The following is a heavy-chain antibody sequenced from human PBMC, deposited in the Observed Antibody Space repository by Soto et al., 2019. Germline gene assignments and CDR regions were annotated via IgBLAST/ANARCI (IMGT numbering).Heavy chain of an antibody. D-gene: IGHD3-22*01. CDR1: GGSISSSSYY. CDR3: ARGNYYDSSGYYFDWFDP. CDR2: IYYSGST. V-gene: IGHV4-39*01. Sequence: QLQLQESGPGLVKPSETLSLTCTVSGGSISSSSYYWGWIRQPPGKGLEWIGSIYYSGSTYYNPSLKSRVTISVDTSKNQFSLKLSSVTAADTAVYYCARGNYYDSSGYYFDWFDPWGQGTLVTVSS. J-gene: IGHJ5*02.